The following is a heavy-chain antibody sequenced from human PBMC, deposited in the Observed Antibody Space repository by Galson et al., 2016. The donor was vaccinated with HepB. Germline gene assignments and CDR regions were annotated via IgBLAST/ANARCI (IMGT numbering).Heavy chain of an antibody. J-gene: IGHJ5*02. Sequence: PALVKPTQTLTLTCTFSGFSLSPSEVAVGWIRQPPGKALEWLALIYWDDDKRQNASLKSRLTVNKDTSKNQVVLKMTNMDPVDTGTYYCAHSLSTVGGFDPWGQGTLVTVSS. CDR1: GFSLSPSEVA. D-gene: IGHD1-26*01. CDR3: AHSLSTVGGFDP. CDR2: IYWDDDK. V-gene: IGHV2-5*02.